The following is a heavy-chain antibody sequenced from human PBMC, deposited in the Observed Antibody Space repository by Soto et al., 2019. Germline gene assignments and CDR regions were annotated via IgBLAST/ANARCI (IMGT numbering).Heavy chain of an antibody. CDR2: VYRTGST. V-gene: IGHV4-4*02. CDR1: GGSISTSNW. J-gene: IGHJ4*02. CDR3: ARARATIAAAAIFDC. Sequence: PSETLSLTCAVSGGSISTSNWWSWVRQPPGKGLKWIGEVYRTGSTNYNPSLESRLTISVDKSKNQFSLKLTSVTAADTAVYYCARARATIAAAAIFDCWGQGTLVTVSS. D-gene: IGHD6-13*01.